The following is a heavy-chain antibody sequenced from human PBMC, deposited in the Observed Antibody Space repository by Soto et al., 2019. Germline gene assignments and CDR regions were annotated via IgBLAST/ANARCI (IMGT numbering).Heavy chain of an antibody. V-gene: IGHV3-30*18. CDR1: GFTFSSYG. Sequence: QVQLVESGGGVVQPGRSLRLSCAASGFTFSSYGMHWVRQAPGKGLEWVAVISYDGSNKYYADSVKGRFTISRDNSKNTLYLQMNSLRAEDTAVYYCAKDHYYYDSSGYYYASTYYYYYGMDVWGQGTTVTVSS. CDR3: AKDHYYYDSSGYYYASTYYYYYGMDV. CDR2: ISYDGSNK. J-gene: IGHJ6*02. D-gene: IGHD3-22*01.